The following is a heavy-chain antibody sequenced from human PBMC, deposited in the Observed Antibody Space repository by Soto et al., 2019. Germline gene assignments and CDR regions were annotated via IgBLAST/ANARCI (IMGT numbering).Heavy chain of an antibody. CDR3: ARDFCSGGSCYNSTTAIDY. Sequence: SVKVSCKASGGTFSSYTISWVRQAPGQGIKWMGRIIPILGIANYAQKFQGRVTITADKSTSTAYMELSSLRSEDTAVYYCARDFCSGGSCYNSTTAIDYWGQGTLVTVSS. CDR2: IIPILGIA. CDR1: GGTFSSYT. J-gene: IGHJ4*02. V-gene: IGHV1-69*04. D-gene: IGHD2-15*01.